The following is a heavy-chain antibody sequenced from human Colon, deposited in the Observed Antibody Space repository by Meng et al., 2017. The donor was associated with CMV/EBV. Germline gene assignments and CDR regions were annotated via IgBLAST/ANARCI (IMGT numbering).Heavy chain of an antibody. D-gene: IGHD4-17*01. CDR2: IWYDGSNK. CDR1: GFTFSSFG. Sequence: GGSLRLSCAASGFTFSSFGMHWVRRAPGKGLEWVAVIWYDGSNKYYADSVKGRFTISRDNSKNTLYLQMNSLRAEDTAVYYCAKTVTTNYYYGMDVWGQGTTVTVSS. CDR3: AKTVTTNYYYGMDV. J-gene: IGHJ6*02. V-gene: IGHV3-33*06.